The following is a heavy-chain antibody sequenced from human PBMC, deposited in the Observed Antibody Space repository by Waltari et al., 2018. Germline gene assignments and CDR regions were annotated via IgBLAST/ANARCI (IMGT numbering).Heavy chain of an antibody. CDR3: AREAVAGDY. V-gene: IGHV3-11*04. CDR1: GLPFSDYY. J-gene: IGHJ4*02. D-gene: IGHD6-19*01. CDR2: ISSSGSTI. Sequence: QVQLVESGGGLVKPGGSLRLTCAASGLPFSDYYIRWIRQAPGKGLEWVLYISSSGSTIYYADSVKGRFTISRDNAKNSLYLQMNSLRAEETAVYYCAREAVAGDYWGQGTLVTVSS.